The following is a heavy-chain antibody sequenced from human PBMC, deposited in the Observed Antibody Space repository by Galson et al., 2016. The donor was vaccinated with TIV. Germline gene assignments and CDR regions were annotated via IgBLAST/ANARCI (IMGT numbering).Heavy chain of an antibody. CDR3: ARGPVFFNKQWLVLKRGFYFDD. D-gene: IGHD6-19*01. CDR1: GYTFTSYN. Sequence: SVKVSCKASGYTFTSYNIYWVRQASGQGLEWMGWINPNSGNTGYAQKFQDRVTMTRNTSINTAYMELRGLRSEDTAVYYCARGPVFFNKQWLVLKRGFYFDDWGQGTLATVSS. V-gene: IGHV1-8*02. J-gene: IGHJ4*02. CDR2: INPNSGNT.